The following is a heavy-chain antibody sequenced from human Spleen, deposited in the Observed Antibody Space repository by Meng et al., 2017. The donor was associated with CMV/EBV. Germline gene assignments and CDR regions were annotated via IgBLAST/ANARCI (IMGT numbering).Heavy chain of an antibody. J-gene: IGHJ6*02. CDR2: ISSSGITI. Sequence: GGSLRLSCAASGFSFSDNYMTWIRQAPGKGLEWVSYISSSGITIHYADSVKGRFIISRDDAKNSVYLQMNSLRAEDTAVYYCAKNSRTTVTTGDYYYGMDVWGQGTTVTVSS. D-gene: IGHD4-17*01. CDR1: GFSFSDNY. CDR3: AKNSRTTVTTGDYYYGMDV. V-gene: IGHV3-11*04.